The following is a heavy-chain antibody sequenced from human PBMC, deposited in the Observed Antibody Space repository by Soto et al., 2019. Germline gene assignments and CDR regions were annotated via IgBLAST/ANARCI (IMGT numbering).Heavy chain of an antibody. CDR3: ARVRGYYDSSGFGS. D-gene: IGHD3-22*01. Sequence: PGGSLRLSCAASGFTFSDYYMSWIRQAPGKGLEWVSYISGGGGSTRSYADSVKGRFTISRDNAQNSLYLQMNSLRAEDTAVYYCARVRGYYDSSGFGSWGQGTLVTVSS. CDR1: GFTFSDYY. CDR2: ISGGGGSTR. V-gene: IGHV3-11*01. J-gene: IGHJ4*02.